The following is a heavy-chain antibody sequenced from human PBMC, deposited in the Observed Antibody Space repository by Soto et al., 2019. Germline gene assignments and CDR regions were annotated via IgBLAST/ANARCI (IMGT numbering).Heavy chain of an antibody. CDR2: IYYSGST. Sequence: SETLSLTCTVSGGSISSSSYYWGWIRQPPGKGLEWIGSIYYSGSTYYNPSLKSRVTISVDTSKNQFSLKLSSVTAADTAVYYCARLRGYDFWSGYSDYYYYYYMDVWGKGTTVTVSS. D-gene: IGHD3-3*01. J-gene: IGHJ6*03. CDR1: GGSISSSSYY. V-gene: IGHV4-39*01. CDR3: ARLRGYDFWSGYSDYYYYYYMDV.